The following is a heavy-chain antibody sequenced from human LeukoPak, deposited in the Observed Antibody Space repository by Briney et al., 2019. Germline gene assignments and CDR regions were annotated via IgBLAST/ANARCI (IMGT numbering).Heavy chain of an antibody. D-gene: IGHD5-24*01. Sequence: SVKVSCKASGGTFSSYAISWVRQAPGQGLEWMGGIIPIFGTANYAQKFQGRVTTTADESTSTAYMELSSLRSEDTAVYYCARDGQGTKEDGYNQRRFDYWGQGTLVTVSS. V-gene: IGHV1-69*01. J-gene: IGHJ4*02. CDR1: GGTFSSYA. CDR2: IIPIFGTA. CDR3: ARDGQGTKEDGYNQRRFDY.